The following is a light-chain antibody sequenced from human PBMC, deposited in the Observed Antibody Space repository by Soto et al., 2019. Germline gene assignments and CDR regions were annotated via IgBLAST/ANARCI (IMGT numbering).Light chain of an antibody. CDR3: NSYASSGTLV. V-gene: IGLV1-40*01. J-gene: IGLJ1*01. CDR2: GDS. Sequence: VLTQPPSVSGAPGQRVTISCTGSSSNIGAGYHVHWYQQLPGAAPKLLIFGDSNRPSGVPDRFSGSKSGTSASLAITGLQAEDEADYYCNSYASSGTLVFGTGTKVTVL. CDR1: SSNIGAGYH.